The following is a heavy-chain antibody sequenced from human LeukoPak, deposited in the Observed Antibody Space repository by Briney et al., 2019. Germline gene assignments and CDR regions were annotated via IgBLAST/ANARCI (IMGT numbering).Heavy chain of an antibody. CDR2: IYYSGST. CDR1: GGSISSYY. J-gene: IGHJ6*02. D-gene: IGHD3-3*01. Sequence: SETLSLTCTVSGGSISSYYWSWIRQPPGKGLEWIGYIYYSGSTNYNPSLKSRVTISVDTSKNQFSLKLSSVTAADTAVYYCAGTPYYDFWSGYYRDYYYGMDVWGQGTTVTVSS. V-gene: IGHV4-59*01. CDR3: AGTPYYDFWSGYYRDYYYGMDV.